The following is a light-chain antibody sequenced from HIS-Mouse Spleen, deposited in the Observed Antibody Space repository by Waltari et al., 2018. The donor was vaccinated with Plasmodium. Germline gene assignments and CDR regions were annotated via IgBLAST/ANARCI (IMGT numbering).Light chain of an antibody. CDR2: GKN. V-gene: IGLV3-19*01. J-gene: IGLJ3*02. Sequence: SSELTQVPAVSVALGQTVSITCQGDSPRSYYASWYQQKPGQAPVLVIYGKNNRPSGIPDRFSGSSSGNTASLTITGAQAEDEADYYCNSRDSSGNHQVFGGGTKLTVL. CDR1: SPRSYY. CDR3: NSRDSSGNHQV.